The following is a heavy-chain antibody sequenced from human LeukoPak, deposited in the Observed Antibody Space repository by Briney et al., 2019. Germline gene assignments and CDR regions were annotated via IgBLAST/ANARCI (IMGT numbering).Heavy chain of an antibody. V-gene: IGHV3-23*01. CDR2: ISGSGGTT. CDR1: GFTLSSYA. Sequence: GGSLRLSWAASGFTLSSYAMSWIRQAPGKGLEWVSTISGSGGTTYYADSVKGRFTISRDSSKNTLYLQMNSLRADDTAVYHCAKGYTSGWPYYIDYWGQGTLVTVSS. CDR3: AKGYTSGWPYYIDY. J-gene: IGHJ4*02. D-gene: IGHD6-19*01.